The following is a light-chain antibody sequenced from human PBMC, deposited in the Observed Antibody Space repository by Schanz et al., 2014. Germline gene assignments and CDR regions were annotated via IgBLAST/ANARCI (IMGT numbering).Light chain of an antibody. V-gene: IGLV2-8*01. CDR2: EVT. CDR3: NSYAGNNDFGV. CDR1: SSDVGAYQY. Sequence: QSALTQPPSASGSPGQSVTISCTGTSSDVGAYQYVSWYQQHPGKAPKLVIYEVTKRPSGVPDRFSGSKSGNTASLTVSGLQAEDEADYYCNSYAGNNDFGVFGGGTKLTVL. J-gene: IGLJ2*01.